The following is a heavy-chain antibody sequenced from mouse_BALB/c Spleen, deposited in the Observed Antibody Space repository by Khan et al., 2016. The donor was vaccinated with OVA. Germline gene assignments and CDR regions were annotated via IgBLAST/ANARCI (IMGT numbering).Heavy chain of an antibody. J-gene: IGHJ4*01. D-gene: IGHD2-14*01. V-gene: IGHV1-4*01. CDR1: GYNFTSHT. Sequence: QVQLQQPGAELARPGASVKMSCKASGYNFTSHTMHWVKQRPGQGLEWIGYINPRSGYTNYNQKFNDKATLTADKSSSKAYMQLSSLTSEDSAGYYCARRTTGYAMDYWGQGTSVTVSS. CDR2: INPRSGYT. CDR3: ARRTTGYAMDY.